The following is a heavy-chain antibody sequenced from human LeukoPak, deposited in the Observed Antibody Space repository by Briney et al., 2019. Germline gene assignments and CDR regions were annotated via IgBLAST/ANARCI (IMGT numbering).Heavy chain of an antibody. CDR3: AGNYGDYSAPLDY. V-gene: IGHV1-69*13. J-gene: IGHJ4*02. Sequence: ASVKVSCKASGGTFSSYAISWVRQAPGQGLEWMGGIIPIFGTANYAQKFQGRVTITADESTSTAYMELSSLRSEDTAVYYCAGNYGDYSAPLDYWGQGTLVTASS. CDR2: IIPIFGTA. CDR1: GGTFSSYA. D-gene: IGHD4-17*01.